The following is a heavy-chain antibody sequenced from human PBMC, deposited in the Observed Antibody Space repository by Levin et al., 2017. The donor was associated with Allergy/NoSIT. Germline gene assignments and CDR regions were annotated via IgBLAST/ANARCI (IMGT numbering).Heavy chain of an antibody. CDR2: IFHSGTT. D-gene: IGHD1-20*01. Sequence: SETLSLTCAVSGYSISSGYYWGWIRQSPGRGLEWIGSIFHSGTTYYNLSLKSRVTLSVDTSKNQFSLKLIAVTAAATAVYYCVSSWYNWNSHYYYYYMDAWGKGTTVTVSS. CDR1: GYSISSGYY. J-gene: IGHJ6*03. V-gene: IGHV4-38-2*01. CDR3: VSSWYNWNSHYYYYYMDA.